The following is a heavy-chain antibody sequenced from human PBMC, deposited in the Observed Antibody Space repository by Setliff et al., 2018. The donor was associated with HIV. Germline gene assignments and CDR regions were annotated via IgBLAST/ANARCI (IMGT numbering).Heavy chain of an antibody. V-gene: IGHV3-21*01. CDR1: GFTFEDYG. J-gene: IGHJ6*03. Sequence: GSLRLSCAVSGFTFEDYGMSWVRQAPGKGLEWVSSISSSSSYIYYADSVKGRFTISRDNAQNSLYLQMNSLRAEDTAVYYCARPRTGYYYMDVWGKGTTVTVSS. CDR3: ARPRTGYYYMDV. D-gene: IGHD3-9*01. CDR2: ISSSSSYI.